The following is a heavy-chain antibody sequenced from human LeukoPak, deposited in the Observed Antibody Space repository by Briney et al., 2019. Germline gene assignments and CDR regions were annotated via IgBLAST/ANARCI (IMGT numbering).Heavy chain of an antibody. J-gene: IGHJ4*02. V-gene: IGHV4-4*02. CDR3: ARGGDRSFDY. Sequence: PSGTLSLTCAVSGVSISSNLWWTWVRQPPGKGLEWIAEIHHSGSINYNPSLKSRITISVDKAKNQFSLNLNSVTAADTAVYYCARGGDRSFDYWGQGTLVTVSS. D-gene: IGHD3-10*01. CDR1: GVSISSNLW. CDR2: IHHSGSI.